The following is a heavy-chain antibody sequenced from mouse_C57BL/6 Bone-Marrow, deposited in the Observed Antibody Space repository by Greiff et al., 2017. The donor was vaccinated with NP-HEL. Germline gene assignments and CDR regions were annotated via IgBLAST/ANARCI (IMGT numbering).Heavy chain of an antibody. J-gene: IGHJ3*01. CDR3: ARGGFAWFAY. CDR2: INPGSGGT. CDR1: GYAFTNYL. Sequence: QVQLQQSGAELVRPGTSVKVSCKASGYAFTNYLIEWVKQRPGQGLEWIGVINPGSGGTNYNEKFKGKATLTADKSSRTAYMQLSSLTSEDSAVYFCARGGFAWFAYWGQGTLVTVSA. V-gene: IGHV1-54*01.